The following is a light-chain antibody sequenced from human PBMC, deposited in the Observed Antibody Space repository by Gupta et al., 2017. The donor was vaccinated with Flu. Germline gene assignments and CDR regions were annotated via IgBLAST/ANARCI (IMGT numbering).Light chain of an antibody. CDR2: GAS. J-gene: IGKJ1*01. Sequence: ASLSASAGETATITGRASQDISSMLGWFQQKPGKAPRLLVYGASTWQRGIPARFSGSGSGTEFTLTISSLQSEDFAVYYCQQINSEPTLTFGQGTKVEFK. V-gene: IGKV3-15*01. CDR3: QQINSEPTLT. CDR1: QDISSM.